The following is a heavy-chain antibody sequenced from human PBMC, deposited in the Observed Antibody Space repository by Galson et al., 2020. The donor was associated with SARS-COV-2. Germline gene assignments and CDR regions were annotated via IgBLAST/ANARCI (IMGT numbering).Heavy chain of an antibody. V-gene: IGHV1-2*04. Sequence: ASVKVSCKASGYTFTGYYMHWVRQAPGQGLEWMGWINPNSGGTNYAQKFQGWVTMTRDTSISTAYMELSRLRSDDTAVYYCARGELDFYCSSTSCYRPDAFDIWGQGTMVTVSS. D-gene: IGHD2-2*02. CDR3: ARGELDFYCSSTSCYRPDAFDI. J-gene: IGHJ3*02. CDR1: GYTFTGYY. CDR2: INPNSGGT.